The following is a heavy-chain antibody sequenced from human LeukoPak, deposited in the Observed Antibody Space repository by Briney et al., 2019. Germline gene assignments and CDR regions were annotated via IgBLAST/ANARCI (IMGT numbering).Heavy chain of an antibody. CDR2: ISSSGGTT. CDR1: GFTFSSYE. Sequence: PGGSLRLSCAASGFTFSSYEMNWVRQAPGKGLEFVSYISSSGGTTHYADSVKGRFTISRDNSKNSLYLQMNSLRAEDTAVYYCARDVTVTTSNWFDPWGQGTLVTVSS. D-gene: IGHD4-17*01. CDR3: ARDVTVTTSNWFDP. J-gene: IGHJ5*02. V-gene: IGHV3-48*03.